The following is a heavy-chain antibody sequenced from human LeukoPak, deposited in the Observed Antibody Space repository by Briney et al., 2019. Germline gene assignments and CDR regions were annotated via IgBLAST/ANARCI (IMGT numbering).Heavy chain of an antibody. CDR3: AKELLERHWFPHALDY. Sequence: SETLSLTCTVSGGSISSSTYYWGWIRQPPGKGLEWFGSIYYSGSTYYNPSLKSRVTISVDTSKNQFSLKLSSVTAADTAVYYCAKELLERHWFPHALDYWGQGTLVTVSS. D-gene: IGHD1-1*01. J-gene: IGHJ4*02. V-gene: IGHV4-39*07. CDR2: IYYSGST. CDR1: GGSISSSTYY.